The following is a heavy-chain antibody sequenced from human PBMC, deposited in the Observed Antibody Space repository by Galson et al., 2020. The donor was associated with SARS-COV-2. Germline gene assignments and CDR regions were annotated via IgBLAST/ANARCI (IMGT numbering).Heavy chain of an antibody. CDR1: GFTFSNYA. Sequence: GGSLRLSCAASGFTFSNYAMNWLRQAPGKGLEWVSGISGSGSATYYAGSVKGRFTISRDNSQNTLYLQMNGLRAEDTATYYCAKRHRDSSGFDYWGQGARVTVSS. CDR3: AKRHRDSSGFDY. J-gene: IGHJ4*02. CDR2: ISGSGSAT. V-gene: IGHV3-23*01. D-gene: IGHD3-22*01.